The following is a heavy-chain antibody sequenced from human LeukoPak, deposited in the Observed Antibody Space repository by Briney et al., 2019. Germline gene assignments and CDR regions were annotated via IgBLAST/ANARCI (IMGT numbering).Heavy chain of an antibody. Sequence: SETLSLTCTVSGASISGSGYYWSWIRQPPGKGLEWIGEINHSGSTNYNPSLKSRVTISVDTSKNQFSLKLSSVTAADTAVYYCARGRIAAHWGQGTLVTVSS. CDR1: GASISGSGYY. V-gene: IGHV4-34*01. D-gene: IGHD6-6*01. CDR2: INHSGST. J-gene: IGHJ4*02. CDR3: ARGRIAAH.